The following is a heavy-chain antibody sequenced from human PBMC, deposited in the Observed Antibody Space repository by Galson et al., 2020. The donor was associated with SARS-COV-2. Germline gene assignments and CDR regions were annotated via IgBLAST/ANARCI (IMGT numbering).Heavy chain of an antibody. J-gene: IGHJ3*02. Sequence: SETLSLTCAVSGTSISSGSYSWNWIRQPPGKGLEWTGYISHSGGTYYNPSLKSRVTISGDRSKNQFSLRLSSVTAADTAVYYCARLHYGEDDAEAFDIWGPGKRVTV. D-gene: IGHD4-17*01. CDR3: ARLHYGEDDAEAFDI. CDR2: ISHSGGT. V-gene: IGHV4-30-2*01. CDR1: GTSISSGSYS.